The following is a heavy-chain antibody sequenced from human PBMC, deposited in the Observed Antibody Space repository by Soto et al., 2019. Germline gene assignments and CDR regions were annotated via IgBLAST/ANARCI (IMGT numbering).Heavy chain of an antibody. CDR1: GGTFSRYA. V-gene: IGHV1-69*13. CDR2: IIPIFGTA. D-gene: IGHD3-3*01. J-gene: IGHJ4*02. Sequence: SVTVSCQASGGTFSRYAISWVRQAPGQGLEWMGGIIPIFGTANYAQKFQGRVTITADESTSTAYMELSSLRSEDTAVYYCVRYLESSRPFDYWGQGTLVTVSS. CDR3: VRYLESSRPFDY.